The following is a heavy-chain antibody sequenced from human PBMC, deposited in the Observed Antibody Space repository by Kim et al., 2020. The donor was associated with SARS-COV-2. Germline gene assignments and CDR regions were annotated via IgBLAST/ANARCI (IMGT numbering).Heavy chain of an antibody. Sequence: GGSLRLSCAASGFTFSSYGMHWVRQAPGKGLEWVAVISYDGSNKYYADSVKGRFTISRDNSKNTLYLQMNSLRAEDTAVYYCAKDRLVDYGDYYYYYGMDVWGQGTTVTVSS. V-gene: IGHV3-30*18. CDR2: ISYDGSNK. CDR3: AKDRLVDYGDYYYYYGMDV. D-gene: IGHD4-17*01. CDR1: GFTFSSYG. J-gene: IGHJ6*02.